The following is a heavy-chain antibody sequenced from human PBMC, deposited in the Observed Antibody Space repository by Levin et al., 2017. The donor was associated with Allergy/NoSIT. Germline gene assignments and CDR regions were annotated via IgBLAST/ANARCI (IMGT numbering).Heavy chain of an antibody. CDR2: ISGSGGST. Sequence: GGSLRLSCAASGFTFSSYAMSWVRQAPGKGLEWVSAISGSGGSTYYADSVKGRFTISRDNSKNTLYLQMNSLRAEDTAVYYCAKADCSSTSCSSYFDYWGQGTLVTVSS. V-gene: IGHV3-23*01. CDR1: GFTFSSYA. J-gene: IGHJ4*02. D-gene: IGHD2-2*01. CDR3: AKADCSSTSCSSYFDY.